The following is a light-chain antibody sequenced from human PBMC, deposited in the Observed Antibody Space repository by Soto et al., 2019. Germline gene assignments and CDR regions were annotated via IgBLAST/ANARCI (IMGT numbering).Light chain of an antibody. V-gene: IGLV2-14*01. CDR2: EVI. Sequence: QSALTQPASVSGSPGQSITISCTATSSDVDTHNYVSWYQQYPGKAPKLMIYEVINRPSGVSNRFSGSKSGNTASLIISGLQAEDEADYYGSSYTSSSTLVFGGGTKLTVL. CDR1: SSDVDTHNY. J-gene: IGLJ2*01. CDR3: SSYTSSSTLV.